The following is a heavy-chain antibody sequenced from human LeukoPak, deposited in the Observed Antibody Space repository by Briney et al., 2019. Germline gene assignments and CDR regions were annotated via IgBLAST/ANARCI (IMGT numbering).Heavy chain of an antibody. CDR2: IYYSGST. V-gene: IGHV4-39*01. CDR3: ARHAADYDFWSGYYGRGSYFDY. Sequence: SETLSLTCTVSGGSISSSSYCWGWIRQPPGKGLEWIGSIYYSGSTYYNPSLKSRVTISVDTSKNQFSLKLSSVTAADTAVYYCARHAADYDFWSGYYGRGSYFDYWGQGTLVTVSS. D-gene: IGHD3-3*01. J-gene: IGHJ4*02. CDR1: GGSISSSSYC.